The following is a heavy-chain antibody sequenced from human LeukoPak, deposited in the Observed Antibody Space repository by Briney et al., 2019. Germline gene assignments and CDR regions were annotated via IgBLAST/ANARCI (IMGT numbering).Heavy chain of an antibody. J-gene: IGHJ5*02. CDR2: IYYSGST. D-gene: IGHD3-9*01. CDR3: ARGDTEYDILTGYYTKGRFDP. V-gene: IGHV4-31*03. Sequence: PSETLSLTCTVSGGSISNGGYYWSWIRQHPGKGLEWIRYIYYSGSTYYNPSLKSRVTISVDTSKNQFSLKLSSVTAADTAVYYCARGDTEYDILTGYYTKGRFDPWGQGTLVTVSS. CDR1: GGSISNGGYY.